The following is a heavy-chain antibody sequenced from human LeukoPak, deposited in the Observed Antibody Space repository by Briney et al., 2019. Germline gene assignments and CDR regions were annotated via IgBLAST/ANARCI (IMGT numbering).Heavy chain of an antibody. CDR3: ARPLKGVANIYYYYYMDV. J-gene: IGHJ6*03. V-gene: IGHV3-11*04. CDR2: ISSSGSTI. CDR1: GLTFSDYY. D-gene: IGHD3-3*01. Sequence: KAGGSLRLSCAASGLTFSDYYMSWIRQAPGKGQEWVSYISSSGSTIYYADSVKGRFTISRDNAKNSLYLQMNSLRAEDTAVYYCARPLKGVANIYYYYYMDVWGKGTTVTVSS.